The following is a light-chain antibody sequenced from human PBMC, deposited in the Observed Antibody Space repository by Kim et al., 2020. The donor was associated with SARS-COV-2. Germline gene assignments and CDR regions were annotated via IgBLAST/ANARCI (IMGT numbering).Light chain of an antibody. CDR3: AVWDESLSGWL. CDR2: RNS. V-gene: IGLV1-47*01. Sequence: GQVVTISCAGSSSNIGRDDVYWYQQLPGAAPKLFIYRNSQRPSGVPDRFSGSKSGTSASLAISGLRFEDEAEYYCAVWDESLSGWLFGGGTKLTVL. J-gene: IGLJ3*02. CDR1: SSNIGRDD.